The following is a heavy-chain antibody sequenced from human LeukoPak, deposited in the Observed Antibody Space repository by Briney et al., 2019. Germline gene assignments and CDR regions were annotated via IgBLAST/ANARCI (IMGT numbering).Heavy chain of an antibody. CDR3: ARGVPGF. J-gene: IGHJ4*02. CDR2: ISHIGTT. D-gene: IGHD3-10*02. V-gene: IGHV4-34*01. Sequence: SETLSLTCAVYGGSFTDYHWSWVRQPPGKRLEWIGQISHIGTTKYNPSLNSRGTMSVDTSKKQFSLKLTSVTAADTAIYYCARGVPGFWGQGTLVTVSS. CDR1: GGSFTDYH.